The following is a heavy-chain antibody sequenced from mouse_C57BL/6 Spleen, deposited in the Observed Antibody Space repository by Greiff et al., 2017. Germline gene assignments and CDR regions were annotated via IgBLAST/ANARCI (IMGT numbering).Heavy chain of an antibody. D-gene: IGHD1-1*01. J-gene: IGHJ1*03. CDR3: ATYGSSLYFDV. CDR1: GYTFTSYW. Sequence: VQLQQPGAELVKPGASVKLSCKASGYTFTSYWMHWVKQRPGQGLEWIGMIHPNSGSTNYNEKFKSKATLTVDKSSSTAYMQLSSLTSEDSAVYYCATYGSSLYFDVWGTGTTVTVSS. V-gene: IGHV1-64*01. CDR2: IHPNSGST.